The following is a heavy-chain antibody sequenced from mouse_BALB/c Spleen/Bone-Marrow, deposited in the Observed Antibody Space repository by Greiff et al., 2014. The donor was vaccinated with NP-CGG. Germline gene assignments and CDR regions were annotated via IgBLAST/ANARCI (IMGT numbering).Heavy chain of an antibody. Sequence: VQLQQSGAELVKPGASVKLSCKASGYTFTSYWMHWVKQRPGQGLEWIGEINPSDGRTNYNEKFKNKATLTVDKSSSTAYMQLSSLTSEDSAVYYCARDYGYDAGFAWSVYWGQGTLVTVSA. D-gene: IGHD2-14*01. V-gene: IGHV1S81*02. CDR2: INPSDGRT. CDR3: ARDYGYDAGFAWSVY. CDR1: GYTFTSYW. J-gene: IGHJ3*01.